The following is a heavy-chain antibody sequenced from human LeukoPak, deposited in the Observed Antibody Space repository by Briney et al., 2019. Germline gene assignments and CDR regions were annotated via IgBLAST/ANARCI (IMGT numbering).Heavy chain of an antibody. D-gene: IGHD1-26*01. V-gene: IGHV4-34*01. CDR1: GGSLSGYY. Sequence: SETLSLTCAVSGGSLSGYYWSWIRQSPGKGLEWIGEVNHSGSSTNYNPSLKSRVTISVDTSKNHFSLRLSSVTAADTAVYYCARDDFGGRHETFDVWGQGTVVTVSS. CDR3: ARDDFGGRHETFDV. CDR2: VNHSGSST. J-gene: IGHJ3*01.